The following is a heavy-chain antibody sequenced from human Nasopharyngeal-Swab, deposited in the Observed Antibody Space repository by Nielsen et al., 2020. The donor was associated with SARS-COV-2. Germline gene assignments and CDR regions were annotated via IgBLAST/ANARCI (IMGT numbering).Heavy chain of an antibody. D-gene: IGHD1-26*01. CDR3: ARGRARIVGATDFDY. J-gene: IGHJ4*02. CDR1: GFTFSSYE. Sequence: SCAASGFTFSSYEMNWVRQAPGKGLEWVSYISSSGSTIYYGDSVKGRFTISRDNAKKSLYLQMNSLRAEDTAVYYCARGRARIVGATDFDYWGQGTLVTVSS. V-gene: IGHV3-48*03. CDR2: ISSSGSTI.